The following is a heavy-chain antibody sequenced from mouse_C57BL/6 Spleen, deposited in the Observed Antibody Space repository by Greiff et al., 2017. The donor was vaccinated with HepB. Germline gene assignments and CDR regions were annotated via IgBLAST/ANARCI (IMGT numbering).Heavy chain of an antibody. J-gene: IGHJ3*01. D-gene: IGHD2-3*01. CDR2: ISNLAYSI. V-gene: IGHV5-15*01. CDR3: AGGVDDGGFAY. Sequence: EVKLVESGGGLVQPGGSLKLSCAASGFTFSDYGMAWVRQAPRKGPEWVAFISNLAYSIYYADTVTGRFTISRENAKNTLYLEMSSLRSEDTAMYYGAGGVDDGGFAYWGQGTLVTVSA. CDR1: GFTFSDYG.